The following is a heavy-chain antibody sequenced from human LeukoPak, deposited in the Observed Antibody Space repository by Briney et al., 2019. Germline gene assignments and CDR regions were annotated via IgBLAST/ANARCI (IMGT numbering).Heavy chain of an antibody. V-gene: IGHV4-34*01. CDR1: GGSFSGFH. CDR2: INHSGTS. CDR3: ARAPIATASPFDS. D-gene: IGHD6-13*01. Sequence: SETLSLTCAVYGGSFSGFHWSWIRQPPGKGLEWIGEINHSGTSNYNPSLKSRVTMSVDTSKNQFPLSLRFVTAADTAVYYCARAPIATASPFDSWGQGNLVTVSS. J-gene: IGHJ4*02.